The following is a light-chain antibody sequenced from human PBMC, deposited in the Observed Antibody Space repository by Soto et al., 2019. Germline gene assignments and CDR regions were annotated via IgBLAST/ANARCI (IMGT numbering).Light chain of an antibody. CDR3: QVWNSSSDHVV. CDR1: NIGSKS. CDR2: YDS. Sequence: SYELTQPPSVSVAPGKTARITCGGNNIGSKSVHWYQQKPGQAPVLVIYYDSDRPSGIPERFSGSNSGNTATLTISRVEAEDEADYYCQVWNSSSDHVVFGGWTKLTVL. V-gene: IGLV3-21*04. J-gene: IGLJ2*01.